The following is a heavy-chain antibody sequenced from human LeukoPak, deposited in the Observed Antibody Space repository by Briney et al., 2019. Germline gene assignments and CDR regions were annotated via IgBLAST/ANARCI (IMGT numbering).Heavy chain of an antibody. CDR3: ARRGYSSGWYYFDY. V-gene: IGHV4-59*08. Sequence: SETLSLTCTVSGGSISSYHWSWIRQPPGKGLEWIGYIYYSGSTNYNPSLKSRVTISVDTSKNQFSLKLSSVTAADTAVYYCARRGYSSGWYYFDYWGREPWSPSPQ. J-gene: IGHJ4*02. CDR1: GGSISSYH. CDR2: IYYSGST. D-gene: IGHD6-19*01.